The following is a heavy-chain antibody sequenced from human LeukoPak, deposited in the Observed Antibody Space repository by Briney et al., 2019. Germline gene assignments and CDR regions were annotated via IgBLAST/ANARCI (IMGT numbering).Heavy chain of an antibody. Sequence: PGRSLRLSCAASGFTFSSYGMHWVRQAPGKGLEWVAVISYDGSKKYYADSVKGRFTISRDNSENTLYLQVNSLRAEDTALYYCAKDRRYNRGQYDTSDSSRRGLYYGMDVWGQGTTATVSS. CDR3: AKDRRYNRGQYDTSDSSRRGLYYGMDV. CDR1: GFTFSSYG. V-gene: IGHV3-30*18. CDR2: ISYDGSKK. D-gene: IGHD5-24*01. J-gene: IGHJ6*02.